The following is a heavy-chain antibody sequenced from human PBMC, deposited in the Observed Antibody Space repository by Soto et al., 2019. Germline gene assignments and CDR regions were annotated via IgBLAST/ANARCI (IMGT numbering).Heavy chain of an antibody. CDR1: GFAFSDHY. CDR2: IRNKPNSYTT. V-gene: IGHV3-72*01. CDR3: VRASTAYYFDS. J-gene: IGHJ4*02. D-gene: IGHD4-17*01. Sequence: EVQLVESGGGLVQPGGSLRLSCAASGFAFSDHYMDWVRQAPGKGLEWVGRIRNKPNSYTTVYAASVQGRFTISRDDSKNSLYIQMNSLRSEDTAVYYCVRASTAYYFDSWGQGSLVTVSS.